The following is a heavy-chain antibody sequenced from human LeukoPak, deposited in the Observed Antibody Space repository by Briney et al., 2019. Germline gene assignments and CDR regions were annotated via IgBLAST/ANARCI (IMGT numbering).Heavy chain of an antibody. J-gene: IGHJ4*02. V-gene: IGHV1-8*03. CDR3: ARWTNYDSSGEFDF. CDR1: GYIFTNFD. Sequence: ASVKVSCKASGYIFTNFDINWVRQATGQGLEWMGWMDPKSGNTGYAQKFQGRVTFTRDTSISTAYMEVNSLRSEDTAVYYRARWTNYDSSGEFDFWGQGTLVTVSS. CDR2: MDPKSGNT. D-gene: IGHD3-22*01.